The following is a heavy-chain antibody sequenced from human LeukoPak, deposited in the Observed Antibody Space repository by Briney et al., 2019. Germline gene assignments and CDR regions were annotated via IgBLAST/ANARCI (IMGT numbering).Heavy chain of an antibody. Sequence: SETLSLTCTVSGGSISSYYWSWIRQPPGKGLEWIGYIYYSGSTNYNPSLKSRVTISVDTSKNQFSLKLSSVTAADTAVYYCVRGFGRGLRLHWYFDLWGRGTLVTVSS. V-gene: IGHV4-59*01. CDR2: IYYSGST. J-gene: IGHJ2*01. CDR3: VRGFGRGLRLHWYFDL. CDR1: GGSISSYY. D-gene: IGHD3-10*01.